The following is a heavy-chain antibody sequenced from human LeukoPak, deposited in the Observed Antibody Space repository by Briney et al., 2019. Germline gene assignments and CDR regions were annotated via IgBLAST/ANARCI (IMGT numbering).Heavy chain of an antibody. CDR3: ARDEPPSEYRNPFYYYYYGMDV. Sequence: GGSLRLSCAASGFTFSSYSMNWVRQAPGKGLEWVSYISSSSSTIYYADSVKGRFTISRDNAKNSLYLQMNSLRAEDTAVYYCARDEPPSEYRNPFYYYYYGMDVWGQGTTVTVSS. J-gene: IGHJ6*02. D-gene: IGHD1-14*01. CDR1: GFTFSSYS. CDR2: ISSSSSTI. V-gene: IGHV3-48*04.